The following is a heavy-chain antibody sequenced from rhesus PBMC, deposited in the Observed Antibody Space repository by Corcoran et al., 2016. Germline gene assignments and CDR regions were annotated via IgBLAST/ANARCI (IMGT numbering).Heavy chain of an antibody. CDR2: TYYGSKWYN. CDR1: GACVSSNRAT. D-gene: IGHD6-25*01. J-gene: IGHJ1*01. V-gene: IGHV6-1*01. CDR3: ARDSGGWDAVYFEF. Sequence: QVQLQESGPVLVKPAQTLALTCAISGACVSSNRATWHWIRQSPPGGVEGLGRTYYGSKWYNDYAQSVQNRLSINPDTSKNQYSLQLNSVTPEDMAVYYCARDSGGWDAVYFEFWGQGALVTVSS.